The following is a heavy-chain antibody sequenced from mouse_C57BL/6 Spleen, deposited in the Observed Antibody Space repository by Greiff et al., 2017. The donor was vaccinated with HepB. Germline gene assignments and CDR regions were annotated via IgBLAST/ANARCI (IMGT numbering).Heavy chain of an antibody. CDR1: GFTFSDYY. V-gene: IGHV5-12*01. CDR3: ARSPTLRYYGSSLDY. D-gene: IGHD1-1*01. CDR2: ISNGGGST. J-gene: IGHJ2*01. Sequence: DVKLVESGGGLVQPGGSLKLSCAASGFTFSDYYMYWVRQTPEKRLEWVAYISNGGGSTYYPDTVKGRFTISRDNAKNTLYLQMSRLKSEDTAMYYCARSPTLRYYGSSLDYWGQGTTLTVSS.